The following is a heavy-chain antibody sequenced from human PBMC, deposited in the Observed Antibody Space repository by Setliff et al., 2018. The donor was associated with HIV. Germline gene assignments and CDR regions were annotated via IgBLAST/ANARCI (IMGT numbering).Heavy chain of an antibody. V-gene: IGHV1-69*06. Sequence: GASVKVSCKASGGSFNILGFTWVRQAPGQGLEWVGGIIPVVGAPIYAQRFQGRVVITADKSTGTAYMQLSSLKFEDTAVYYWATRPPGVHGFSIWGQGTMVTVSS. CDR1: GGSFNILG. J-gene: IGHJ3*02. D-gene: IGHD3-10*01. CDR3: ATRPPGVHGFSI. CDR2: IIPVVGAP.